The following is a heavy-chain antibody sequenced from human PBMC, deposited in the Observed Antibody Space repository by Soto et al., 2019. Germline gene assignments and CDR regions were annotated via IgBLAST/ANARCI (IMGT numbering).Heavy chain of an antibody. CDR2: IHYNGNT. V-gene: IGHV4-59*01. CDR1: GDSISSYS. D-gene: IGHD2-2*03. Sequence: QVQLQVSGPGLVKPSETLSLTCTVSGDSISSYSWSWIRQPPGKGLEWIGNIHYNGNTKYSPSLKSLVTMSVDTSKNHFSLKVISVTNADTAVYFCAREGNLGRWIQPLDSWGQGTLVTVSP. CDR3: AREGNLGRWIQPLDS. J-gene: IGHJ4*02.